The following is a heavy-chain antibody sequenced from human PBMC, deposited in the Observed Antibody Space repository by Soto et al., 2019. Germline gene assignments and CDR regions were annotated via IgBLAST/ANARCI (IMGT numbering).Heavy chain of an antibody. CDR2: IIPILVTA. J-gene: IGHJ4*02. Sequence: QVQLVQSGAEVKKPGSSVKVSCKASGGTFSSYAISWVRQAPGQGLEWMGGIIPILVTANYAQKFQGRVTITADESTSTAYMELSSLRSEDTAVYYCARSGTIFGVVGDARDYCGQGTLVTVSS. V-gene: IGHV1-69*01. CDR3: ARSGTIFGVVGDARDY. CDR1: GGTFSSYA. D-gene: IGHD3-3*01.